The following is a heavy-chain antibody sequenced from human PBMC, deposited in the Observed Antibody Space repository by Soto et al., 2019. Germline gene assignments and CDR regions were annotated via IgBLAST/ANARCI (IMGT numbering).Heavy chain of an antibody. CDR2: IYSGGYT. Sequence: EVQLVESGGGLIQPGGSLRLSCAVSGFTVSNNYMSWVRQAPGKGLEGVSVIYSGGYTAYGDSVKGRFTISRDNSKNTLNLQRNSLGAAAGRVFSGGPQRGGGGYWGQGTLVTVSS. CDR1: GFTVSNNY. V-gene: IGHV3-53*01. D-gene: IGHD6-25*01. CDR3: GPQRGGGGY. J-gene: IGHJ4*02.